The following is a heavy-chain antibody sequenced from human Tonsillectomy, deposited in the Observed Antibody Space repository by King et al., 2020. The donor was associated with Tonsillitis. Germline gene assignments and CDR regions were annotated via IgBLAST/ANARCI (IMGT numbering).Heavy chain of an antibody. CDR3: AKDRGSGSYGEGADAFDI. V-gene: IGHV3-9*01. D-gene: IGHD1-26*01. CDR1: GFTFDDYA. CDR2: IGWNSGSI. Sequence: VQLVESGGGLVQPGRSLRLSCAASGFTFDDYAMHWVRQAPGKGLEWVSVIGWNSGSIGYAVSVKGRFTISRDNAKNSLYLQMNSLRVEDTALYYCAKDRGSGSYGEGADAFDIWGQGTMVTVSS. J-gene: IGHJ3*02.